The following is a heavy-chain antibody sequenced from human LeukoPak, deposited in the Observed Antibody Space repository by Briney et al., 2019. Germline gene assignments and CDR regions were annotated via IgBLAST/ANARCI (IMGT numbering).Heavy chain of an antibody. CDR1: GFTFSSYG. CDR3: ARSYDWAIFQY. Sequence: GGSLRLSCAASGFTFSSYGMSWVRQAPGKGLEWVSAISGSGGSTYYADSVKGRFTISRDNSKNTLYLQMNGLRAEDTAVYYCARSYDWAIFQYGGQGTLVTVSS. J-gene: IGHJ4*02. V-gene: IGHV3-23*01. CDR2: ISGSGGST. D-gene: IGHD3-9*01.